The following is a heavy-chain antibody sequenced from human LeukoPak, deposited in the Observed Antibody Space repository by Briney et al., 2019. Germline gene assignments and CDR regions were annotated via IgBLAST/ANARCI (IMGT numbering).Heavy chain of an antibody. J-gene: IGHJ4*02. V-gene: IGHV3-66*02. CDR2: LFGGGTA. CDR1: GCTVSSNY. Sequence: GGSLRLSCAASGCTVSSNYMSWVRQAPGKGLEWVSVLFGGGTAFYADSVKGRFTVSRDNSKNTLYLQMNSLRGEDTAVYYCARGGATPATTSYYFDYWGQGTLVSVSS. CDR3: ARGGATPATTSYYFDY. D-gene: IGHD3-16*01.